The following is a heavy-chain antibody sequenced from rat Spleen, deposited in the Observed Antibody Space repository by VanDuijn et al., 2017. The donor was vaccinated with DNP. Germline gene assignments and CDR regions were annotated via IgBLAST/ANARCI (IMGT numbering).Heavy chain of an antibody. J-gene: IGHJ3*01. CDR2: ISPGGGST. CDR3: AIYFYSGDNWFGY. Sequence: EVQLVESGGGLVQPGRSLKLSCAASGFTFSNYYMAWVRQSPTKGLEWVAAISPGGGSTYYPDSVKGRFTISRDIAKNTLYLQMNSLRSEDTATYYCAIYFYSGDNWFGYWGQGTLVTVSS. CDR1: GFTFSNYY. V-gene: IGHV5-25*01. D-gene: IGHD1-1*01.